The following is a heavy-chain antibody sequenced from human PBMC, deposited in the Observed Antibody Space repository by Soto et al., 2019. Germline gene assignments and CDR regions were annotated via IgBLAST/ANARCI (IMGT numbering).Heavy chain of an antibody. Sequence: GASVKVSCKASGYTFTSYGISWVRQAPGQGLEWMGWISAYNGNTNYAQKLQGRVTMTTDTSTSTAYMELRSLRSDDTAVYYCARDTRPAVPNWFDPWGQGTLVTVSS. V-gene: IGHV1-18*04. D-gene: IGHD2-2*01. CDR2: ISAYNGNT. CDR1: GYTFTSYG. CDR3: ARDTRPAVPNWFDP. J-gene: IGHJ5*02.